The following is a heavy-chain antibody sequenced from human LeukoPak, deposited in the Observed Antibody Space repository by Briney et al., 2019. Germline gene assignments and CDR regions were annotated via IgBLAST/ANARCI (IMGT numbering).Heavy chain of an antibody. CDR3: ARDRTAGY. CDR1: GGSISSYY. CDR2: IYYSGSA. Sequence: PSETLSLTCTVSGGSISSYYWSWIRQPPGKGLEWIGYIYYSGSANYNPSLKSRATISVDTSKNQFSLKLSSVTAADTAVYYCARDRTAGYWGQGTLVTVSS. V-gene: IGHV4-59*01. D-gene: IGHD6-25*01. J-gene: IGHJ4*02.